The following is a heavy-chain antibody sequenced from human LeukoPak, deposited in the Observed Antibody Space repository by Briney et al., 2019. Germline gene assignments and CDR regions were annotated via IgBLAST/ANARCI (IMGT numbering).Heavy chain of an antibody. D-gene: IGHD3-10*01. CDR1: GFTFSSYA. J-gene: IGHJ4*02. CDR2: ISGSGGST. V-gene: IGHV3-23*01. CDR3: AKVPRPITMVRGVVSSFFDY. Sequence: PGGSLRLSCAASGFTFSSYAMSWVRQAPGKGLEWVSAISGSGGSTYYADSVKGRFTISRDNSKNTLYLQMNSLRAEDTAVYYCAKVPRPITMVRGVVSSFFDYWGQGTLVTVSS.